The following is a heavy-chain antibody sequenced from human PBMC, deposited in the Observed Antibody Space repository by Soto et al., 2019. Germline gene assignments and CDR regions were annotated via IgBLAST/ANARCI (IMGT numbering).Heavy chain of an antibody. CDR1: GFTFSSYA. D-gene: IGHD6-6*01. CDR3: ARGGFGQYSSSSWIDY. Sequence: GGSLRLSCAASGFTFSSYAMHWVRQAPGKGLEWVAVISYDGSNKYYADSVKGRFTISRDNSKNTLYLQMNSLRAEDTAVYYCARGGFGQYSSSSWIDYWGQGTLVTVSS. CDR2: ISYDGSNK. V-gene: IGHV3-30-3*01. J-gene: IGHJ4*02.